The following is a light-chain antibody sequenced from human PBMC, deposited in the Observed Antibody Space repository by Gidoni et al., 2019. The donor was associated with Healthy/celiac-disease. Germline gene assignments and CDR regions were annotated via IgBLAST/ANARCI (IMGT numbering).Light chain of an antibody. CDR3: QVWDSSTGV. V-gene: IGLV3-9*01. CDR2: RDS. Sequence: SYELTQPLSVSVALGQTARITCGGNNIGSKNVHWYQQKPGQAPVLVIYRDSNRPPGIPERFSGSNSGNTATLTISRAQAGDEADYYCQVWDSSTGVFGTGTKVTVL. CDR1: NIGSKN. J-gene: IGLJ1*01.